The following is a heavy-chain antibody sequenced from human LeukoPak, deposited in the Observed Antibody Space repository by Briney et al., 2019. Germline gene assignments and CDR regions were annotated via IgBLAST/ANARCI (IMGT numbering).Heavy chain of an antibody. D-gene: IGHD4-17*01. CDR1: GYTFTGYY. CDR2: INPNSGGT. Sequence: PGASLKVSCKASGYTFTGYYMHWVRQAPGQGLEWMGWINPNSGGTNYAQKFQGRVTMTRDTSISTAYMELSRLRADDTAVYYCARDHGMTTVTTYDRYFDYWGQGTLVTVSS. J-gene: IGHJ4*02. CDR3: ARDHGMTTVTTYDRYFDY. V-gene: IGHV1-2*02.